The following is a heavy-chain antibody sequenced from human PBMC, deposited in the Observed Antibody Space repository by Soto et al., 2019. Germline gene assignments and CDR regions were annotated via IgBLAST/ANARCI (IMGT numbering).Heavy chain of an antibody. J-gene: IGHJ6*02. V-gene: IGHV4-34*01. CDR3: ARTGGMDV. Sequence: QVQLQQWGAGLLKPSETLSLTCAVYGGSFSGYYWSWLRQPQGKGPEWIGEINYSGSTKYNPSLESRVTLSVDTSKNQFSLKLNSVSAADTAVYYCARTGGMDVWSQGATVTVSS. CDR2: INYSGST. CDR1: GGSFSGYY.